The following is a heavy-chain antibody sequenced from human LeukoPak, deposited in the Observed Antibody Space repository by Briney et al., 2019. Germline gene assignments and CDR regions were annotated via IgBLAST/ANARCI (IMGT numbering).Heavy chain of an antibody. CDR2: IVVGSGNT. V-gene: IGHV1-58*01. D-gene: IGHD4-11*01. Sequence: SVKVSCKASGFPFTSSAVQWVRQARGQRLEWIGWIVVGSGNTNYAQKFQERVTITRDMSTSTAYMELSSLRSEDTAVYYCAARTRTVTSVGYFDYWGQGTLVTVSS. J-gene: IGHJ4*02. CDR3: AARTRTVTSVGYFDY. CDR1: GFPFTSSA.